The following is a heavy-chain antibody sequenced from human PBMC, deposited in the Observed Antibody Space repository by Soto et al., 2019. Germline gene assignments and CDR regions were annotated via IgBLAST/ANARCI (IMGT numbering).Heavy chain of an antibody. CDR1: GGTIRGYY. CDR2: IYSSGNT. J-gene: IGHJ5*02. CDR3: ARGQRFSDWFDP. Sequence: SETLSLTCIVSGGTIRGYYWTWIRQPAGKGLEWIGRIYSSGNTKYNPSLQSRVTMSLDTSNNQFSLRLTSVTAADTAVYYCARGQRFSDWFDPWGQGTLVTVSS. D-gene: IGHD3-3*01. V-gene: IGHV4-4*07.